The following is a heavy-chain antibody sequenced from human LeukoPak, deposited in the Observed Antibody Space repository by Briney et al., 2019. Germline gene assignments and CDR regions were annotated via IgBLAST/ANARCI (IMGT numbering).Heavy chain of an antibody. D-gene: IGHD2-15*01. V-gene: IGHV3-23*01. J-gene: IGHJ5*02. Sequence: GGSLRLSCAASGFTFGIYAMSWVRQAPGKGLEWVSGISGSASTYYADSVKGRFTISRDNSKNTLYLQMNSLRAEDTAVYYCASVGVAAENWFDPWGQGTLVTVSS. CDR1: GFTFGIYA. CDR3: ASVGVAAENWFDP. CDR2: ISGSAST.